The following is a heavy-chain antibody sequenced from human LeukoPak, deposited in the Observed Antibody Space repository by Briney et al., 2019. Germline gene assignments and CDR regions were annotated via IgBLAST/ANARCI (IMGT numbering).Heavy chain of an antibody. Sequence: SETLSLTCTASGGSISSGSYYWNWIRQPAGKGLEWVGRIYTRGSTNYNLSLKSRVTISVDTSKNQFSLKLSSVTAADTAVYYCARGDTAMVKDYYMDVWGKGTTVTVSS. J-gene: IGHJ6*03. D-gene: IGHD5-18*01. CDR1: GGSISSGSYY. V-gene: IGHV4-61*02. CDR2: IYTRGST. CDR3: ARGDTAMVKDYYMDV.